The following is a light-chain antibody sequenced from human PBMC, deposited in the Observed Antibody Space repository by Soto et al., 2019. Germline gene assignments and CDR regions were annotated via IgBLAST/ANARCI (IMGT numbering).Light chain of an antibody. Sequence: DIQMTQSPSSLSASVGDRVSITCRASQDIRNDLGWVQQKPGKAPKRLIYAASSLQSGVPSRFSGSGSETEFALPISSLQPEDFATYYCLQHNSYPPAFGGGTKV. CDR3: LQHNSYPPA. J-gene: IGKJ4*01. CDR2: AAS. CDR1: QDIRND. V-gene: IGKV1-17*01.